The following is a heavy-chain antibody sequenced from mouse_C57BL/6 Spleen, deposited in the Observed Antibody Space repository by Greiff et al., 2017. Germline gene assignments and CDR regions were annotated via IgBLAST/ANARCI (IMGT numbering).Heavy chain of an antibody. CDR3: ARITTVVGPHWYFDV. J-gene: IGHJ1*03. D-gene: IGHD1-1*01. CDR2: INYDGSST. V-gene: IGHV5-16*01. CDR1: GFTFSDYY. Sequence: DVQLVESEGGLVQPGSSMKLSCTASGFTFSDYYMAWVRQVPEKGLEWVANINYDGSSTYYLDSLKSRFIISRDNAKNILYLQMSSLKSEDTATYYCARITTVVGPHWYFDVWGTGTTVTVSS.